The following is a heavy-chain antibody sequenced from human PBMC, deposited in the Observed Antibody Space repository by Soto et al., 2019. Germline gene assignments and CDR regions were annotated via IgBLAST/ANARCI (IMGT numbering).Heavy chain of an antibody. CDR2: IYYSGST. V-gene: IGHV4-59*01. CDR3: ARDSPYYYDSSGYSYYFDY. CDR1: GGSISSYY. D-gene: IGHD3-22*01. J-gene: IGHJ4*02. Sequence: PSETLSLTCTVSGGSISSYYWSWIRQPPGKGLEWIGYIYYSGSTNYNPSLKSRVTISVDTSKNQFSLKLSSVTAADTAVYYCARDSPYYYDSSGYSYYFDYWGQGTLVTVSS.